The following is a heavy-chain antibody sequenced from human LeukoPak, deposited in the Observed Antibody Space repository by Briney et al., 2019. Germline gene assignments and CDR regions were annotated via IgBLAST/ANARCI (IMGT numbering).Heavy chain of an antibody. Sequence: ASVKVSCKASGGTFSSYAISWVRQAPGQGLEWMGGIIPIFGTANYAQKFQGRVTITMDESTSTAYMELSSLRSEDTAVYYCARAGHYYDSSGYLPFDYWGQGTLVTVSS. CDR3: ARAGHYYDSSGYLPFDY. V-gene: IGHV1-69*05. CDR2: IIPIFGTA. J-gene: IGHJ4*02. D-gene: IGHD3-22*01. CDR1: GGTFSSYA.